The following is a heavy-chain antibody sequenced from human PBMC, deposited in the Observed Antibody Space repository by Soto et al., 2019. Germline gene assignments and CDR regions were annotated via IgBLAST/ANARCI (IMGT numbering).Heavy chain of an antibody. J-gene: IGHJ5*02. Sequence: QVQLQQWGAGLLKPSETLSLTCAVYGGSLSGYYWSWIRQPPGKGLEWIGEINHSGSTNYNPSLKSRVTISVDTSKNQFSLKLSSVTAADTAVYYCASGRFYCSGGSCYSNWFDPWGQGTLVTVSS. CDR2: INHSGST. CDR1: GGSLSGYY. V-gene: IGHV4-34*01. CDR3: ASGRFYCSGGSCYSNWFDP. D-gene: IGHD2-15*01.